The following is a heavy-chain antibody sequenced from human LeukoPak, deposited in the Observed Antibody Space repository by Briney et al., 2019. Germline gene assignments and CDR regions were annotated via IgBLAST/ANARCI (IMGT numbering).Heavy chain of an antibody. CDR1: GFTFDDYW. CDR2: ISYDGSNR. J-gene: IGHJ3*02. Sequence: GGSLRLSCGASGFTFDDYWMSWVRQAPGQGLEWVAVISYDGSNRYYADSVKGRFTISRDTSKNTLYLQMNSLRAEDTAVYYCAKARATYYGSGMDAFDIWGQGTMVTVSS. V-gene: IGHV3-30*18. CDR3: AKARATYYGSGMDAFDI. D-gene: IGHD3-10*01.